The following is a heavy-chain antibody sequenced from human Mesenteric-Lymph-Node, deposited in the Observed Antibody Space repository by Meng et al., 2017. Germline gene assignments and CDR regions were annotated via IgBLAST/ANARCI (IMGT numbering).Heavy chain of an antibody. CDR1: GFTFSDYY. Sequence: GSLRLSCAASGFTFSDYYMSWIRQPPGKGLEWIGEINHSGSTNYNPSLKSRVTISVDTSKNQFSLKLSSVTAADTAVYYCARDRGRMYKKYYFDYWGQGTLVTVSS. D-gene: IGHD1-1*01. J-gene: IGHJ4*02. CDR3: ARDRGRMYKKYYFDY. CDR2: INHSGST. V-gene: IGHV4-34*01.